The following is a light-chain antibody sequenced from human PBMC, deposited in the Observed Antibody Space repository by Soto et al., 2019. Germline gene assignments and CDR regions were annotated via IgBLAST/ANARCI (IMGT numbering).Light chain of an antibody. CDR3: QQYNNWPPRYT. V-gene: IGKV3D-15*01. J-gene: IGKJ2*01. CDR1: QNINSN. Sequence: EVVMTQSPDTLSVSPGERATLSCRASQNINSNLAWYQQKPGQAPRLLIYDASIRATGIPARFSGSGSGTEFALTIASLESEDFAVYYCQQYNNWPPRYTFGQGTKLEIK. CDR2: DAS.